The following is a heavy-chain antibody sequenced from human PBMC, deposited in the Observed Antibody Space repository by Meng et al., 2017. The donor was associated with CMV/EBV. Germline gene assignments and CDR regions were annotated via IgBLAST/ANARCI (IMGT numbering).Heavy chain of an antibody. Sequence: ASVKVPCKASGYTFTGYYMHWVRQAPGQGLEWMGWINPNSGGTNYAQKFQGRVTMTRDTSISTAYMELSRLRSDDTAVYYCARTYYDFWSGYYGADAFDIWGQGTMVTVSS. CDR2: INPNSGGT. D-gene: IGHD3-3*01. CDR3: ARTYYDFWSGYYGADAFDI. CDR1: GYTFTGYY. J-gene: IGHJ3*02. V-gene: IGHV1-2*02.